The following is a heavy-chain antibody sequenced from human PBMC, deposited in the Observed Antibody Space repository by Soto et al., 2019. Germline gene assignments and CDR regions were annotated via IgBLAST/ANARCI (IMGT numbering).Heavy chain of an antibody. CDR3: AKDFPYSSYDIWNGYDA. V-gene: IGHV3-23*01. Sequence: EGHLWESGGGLVQPGGSLRLSCEASGFTFGAYGMSWLRQAPGKGLEWVSGISASGGSTYYPDSVKGRFTISRDDSKSTLYLQMNSLRVEDTALYYCAKDFPYSSYDIWNGYDAWGQGVLVTVS. J-gene: IGHJ5*02. CDR2: ISASGGST. D-gene: IGHD3-3*01. CDR1: GFTFGAYG.